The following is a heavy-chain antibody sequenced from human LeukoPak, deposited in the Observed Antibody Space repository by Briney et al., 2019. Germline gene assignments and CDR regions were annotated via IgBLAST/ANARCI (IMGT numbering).Heavy chain of an antibody. CDR3: AKDLARIRLYFDY. CDR2: ISGSGGST. Sequence: GGSLRLSCAASGFTFSSYAMSWVRQAPGKGLEWVSAISGSGGSTDYADSVKGRFTISRDNSKNTLYLQMNSLRAEDTAVYYCAKDLARIRLYFDYWGQGTLVTVSS. D-gene: IGHD3-16*01. V-gene: IGHV3-23*01. CDR1: GFTFSSYA. J-gene: IGHJ4*02.